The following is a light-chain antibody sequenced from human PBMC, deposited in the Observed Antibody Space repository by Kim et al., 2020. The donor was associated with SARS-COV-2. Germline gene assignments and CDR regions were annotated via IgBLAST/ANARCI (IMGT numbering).Light chain of an antibody. Sequence: DIQMTQSPSSLSAFVGDRVTIACRASQAISNYLAWYQVKPGRVPRLLIYGASTLQSGVQSRFSGGGSGTDFTLTISNLQPEDVATYYCQKYNSAPRTFGQGTKVDIK. CDR1: QAISNY. V-gene: IGKV1-27*01. CDR3: QKYNSAPRT. CDR2: GAS. J-gene: IGKJ1*01.